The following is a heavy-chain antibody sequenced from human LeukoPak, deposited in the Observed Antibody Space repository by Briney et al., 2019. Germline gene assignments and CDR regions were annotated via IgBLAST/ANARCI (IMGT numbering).Heavy chain of an antibody. D-gene: IGHD2-2*01. V-gene: IGHV1-69*13. CDR2: IIPIFGTA. CDR3: ARDRGYCSSTSCYNWFDP. Sequence: GASVTVSCKASGGTFSSYAISWVRQAPGQGLEWMGGIIPIFGTANYAQKFQGRVTITADESTSTAYMELSSLRSEDTAVYYCARDRGYCSSTSCYNWFDPWGQGTLVTVSS. CDR1: GGTFSSYA. J-gene: IGHJ5*02.